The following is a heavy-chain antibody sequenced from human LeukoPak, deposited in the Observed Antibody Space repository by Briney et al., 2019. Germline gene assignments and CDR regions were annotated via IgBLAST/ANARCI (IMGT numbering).Heavy chain of an antibody. CDR3: ARADTAHGDYDY. CDR1: GGSISSGGYY. J-gene: IGHJ4*02. Sequence: PSQTLSLTCTVSGGSISSGGYYWSWIRQHPGKGLEWIGYIYYSGSTYYNPSLKSRVTISVDTSKNQFSLKLSSVTAADTAVYYCARADTAHGDYDYWGQRTLVTVSS. D-gene: IGHD2-21*02. V-gene: IGHV4-31*03. CDR2: IYYSGST.